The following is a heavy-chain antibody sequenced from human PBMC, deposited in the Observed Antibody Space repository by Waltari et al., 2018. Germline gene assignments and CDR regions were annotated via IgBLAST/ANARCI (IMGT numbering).Heavy chain of an antibody. J-gene: IGHJ4*02. CDR2: IYYSGST. D-gene: IGHD4-17*01. CDR1: GGSISRYY. Sequence: QVQLQESGPGLVKPSETLSLTCTVSGGSISRYYCSWIRQPPGKGLEWIGYIYYSGSTNYNPSLKSRVTISVDTSKNQFSLKLSSVTAADTAVYYCARGYATTVFDYWGQGTLVTVSS. V-gene: IGHV4-59*01. CDR3: ARGYATTVFDY.